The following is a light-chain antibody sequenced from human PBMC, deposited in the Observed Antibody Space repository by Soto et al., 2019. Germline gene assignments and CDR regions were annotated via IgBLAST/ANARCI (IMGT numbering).Light chain of an antibody. J-gene: IGKJ1*01. CDR2: AAS. V-gene: IGKV1-17*01. CDR1: QDISNY. Sequence: DIQMTQSPSSLSASVGDRVTITCQASQDISNYLNWYQQKPGKAPKLPIYAASSLQSGVPSRFSGSGSGTEFTLTISSLQPEDFASYYCLQYNSFPPTFGQGTKVDIK. CDR3: LQYNSFPPT.